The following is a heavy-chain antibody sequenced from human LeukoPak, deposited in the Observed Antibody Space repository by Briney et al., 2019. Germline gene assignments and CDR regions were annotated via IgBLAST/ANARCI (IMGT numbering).Heavy chain of an antibody. CDR2: ISYDGSNK. CDR1: GFTFSSYG. V-gene: IGHV3-30*18. J-gene: IGHJ4*02. CDR3: AKSEGAAYDSSGQDY. D-gene: IGHD3-22*01. Sequence: SGGSLRLSCAASGFTFSSYGMHWVRQAPGKGLEWVAVISYDGSNKYYADSVKGRFTISRDNSKNTLYLQMNSLRAEDTAVYYCAKSEGAAYDSSGQDYWGQGTLVTVSS.